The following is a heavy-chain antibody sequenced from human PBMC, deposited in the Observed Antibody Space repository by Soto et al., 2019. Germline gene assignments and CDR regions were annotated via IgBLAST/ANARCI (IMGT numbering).Heavy chain of an antibody. CDR1: GGTFSSYA. D-gene: IGHD5-18*01. CDR3: ARTYSYGQYYYYCYGMDV. CDR2: IIPIFGTA. V-gene: IGHV1-69*06. Sequence: QVQLVQSGAEVKKPGSSVKVSCKASGGTFSSYAISWVRQAPGQGLEWMGGIIPIFGTANYAQKFQGRVTITADKSTSTAYMELSSLRSEDMAVYYCARTYSYGQYYYYCYGMDVWGQGTTVTVSS. J-gene: IGHJ6*02.